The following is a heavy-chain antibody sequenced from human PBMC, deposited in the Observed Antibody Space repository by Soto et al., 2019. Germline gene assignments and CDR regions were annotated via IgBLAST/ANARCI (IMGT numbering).Heavy chain of an antibody. J-gene: IGHJ4*02. CDR3: TREPGYSSGWYDY. CDR2: ISSSTSYT. V-gene: IGHV3-11*05. D-gene: IGHD6-19*01. CDR1: GFTFSDYY. Sequence: QVQLMESGGGLVKPGGSLRLSCAVSGFTFSDYYMSWIRQAPGRGLEWISYISSSTSYTNYADSVKGRFTISRDNAKHPLYLQMNSLRAEDTAVYYCTREPGYSSGWYDYWGQGTLVTVSS.